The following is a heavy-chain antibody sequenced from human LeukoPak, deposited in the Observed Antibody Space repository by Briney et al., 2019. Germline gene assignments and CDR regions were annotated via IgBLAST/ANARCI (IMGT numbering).Heavy chain of an antibody. J-gene: IGHJ4*02. D-gene: IGHD3-22*01. V-gene: IGHV1-69*13. CDR2: IIPIFPRP. CDR1: GDTFSNYG. Sequence: ASVKVSCKASGDTFSNYGLSWVRQAPGQGLEWMGGIIPIFPRPNYAQNFEGRVTITADESTTTFYMELSSPKSEDTAVYYCARAGYHDNFFFDFWGQGTLVTVSS. CDR3: ARAGYHDNFFFDF.